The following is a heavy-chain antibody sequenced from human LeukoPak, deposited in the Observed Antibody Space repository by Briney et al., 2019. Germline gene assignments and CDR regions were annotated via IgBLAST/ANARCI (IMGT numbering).Heavy chain of an antibody. J-gene: IGHJ3*02. CDR3: ARDLAVAGTGDAFDI. V-gene: IGHV1-24*01. CDR2: FDPEDGET. CDR1: GYTLTELS. Sequence: GASVKVSCKVSGYTLTELSMHWVRQAPGKGLEWMGGFDPEDGETIYAQKFQGRVTITTDESTSTAYMELSSLRSEDTAVYYCARDLAVAGTGDAFDIWGQGTMVAVSS. D-gene: IGHD6-19*01.